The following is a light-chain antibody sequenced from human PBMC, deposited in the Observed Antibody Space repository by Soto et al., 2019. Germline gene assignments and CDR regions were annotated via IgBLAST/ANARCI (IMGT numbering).Light chain of an antibody. CDR1: QSVTNN. CDR2: GAS. Sequence: EIVLTPSPGPLSLSPVERATLSCRASQSVTNNYLAWYQPKPGQAPRLLIYGASTRATGIPARFSGSGSGTEFTLTISSLQSEDFAVYYCQQYNNWPQITFGQGTRLEIK. V-gene: IGKV3-15*01. CDR3: QQYNNWPQIT. J-gene: IGKJ5*01.